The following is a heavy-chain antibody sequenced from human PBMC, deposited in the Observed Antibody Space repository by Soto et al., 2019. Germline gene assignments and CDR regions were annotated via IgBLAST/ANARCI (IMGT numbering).Heavy chain of an antibody. D-gene: IGHD2-15*01. CDR3: ARTYCSGGSCYWFDP. CDR2: IIPTFGTA. CDR1: GGTFSSYA. J-gene: IGHJ5*02. Sequence: VASVKVSCKASGGTFSSYAISWVRQAPGQGLEWMGGIIPTFGTANYAQKFQGRVTITADESTSTAYMELSSLRSEDTAVYYCARTYCSGGSCYWFDPWGHGTLVTVSS. V-gene: IGHV1-69*13.